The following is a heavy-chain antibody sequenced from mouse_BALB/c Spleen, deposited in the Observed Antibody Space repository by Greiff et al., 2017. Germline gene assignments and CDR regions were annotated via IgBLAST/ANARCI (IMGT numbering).Heavy chain of an antibody. V-gene: IGHV1-87*01. J-gene: IGHJ2*01. CDR3: ARDYDYDVGPS. CDR1: GYTFTSYW. CDR2: IYPGDGDT. Sequence: QVQLQQSGAELARPGASVKLSCKASGYTFTSYWMQWVKQRPGQGLEWIGAIYPGDGDTRYTQKFKGKATLTADKSSSTAYMQLSSLASEDSAVYYCARDYDYDVGPSWGQGTTLTVSS. D-gene: IGHD2-4*01.